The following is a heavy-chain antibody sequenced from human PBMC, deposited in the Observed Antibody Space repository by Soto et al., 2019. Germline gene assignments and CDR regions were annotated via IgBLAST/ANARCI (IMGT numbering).Heavy chain of an antibody. CDR3: ARDGSERPATY. D-gene: IGHD3-10*01. Sequence: PSETLSLTCTVSGGSISTYYWIWIRQPSGKGLEWIGVFYNGGTTNYSPSLKSRVTISVDTSKNQFSLKLNSVTAADTAVYYCARDGSERPATYWGQGILITVSS. CDR1: GGSISTYY. J-gene: IGHJ4*02. V-gene: IGHV4-59*01. CDR2: FYNGGTT.